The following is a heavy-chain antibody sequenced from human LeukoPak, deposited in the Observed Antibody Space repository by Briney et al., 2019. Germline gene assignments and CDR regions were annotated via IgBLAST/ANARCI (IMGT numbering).Heavy chain of an antibody. CDR2: IIPIFGTA. J-gene: IGHJ4*02. Sequence: AASVKVSCKASGGTFSSYAISWVRQAPGQGLEWMGGIIPIFGTANYAQKFQGRVTITADESTSTAYMELSSLRSEDTAVYYCARVYAERDSRSYCGGDCPYYFDYWGQGTLVTVSS. D-gene: IGHD2-21*02. CDR3: ARVYAERDSRSYCGGDCPYYFDY. CDR1: GGTFSSYA. V-gene: IGHV1-69*13.